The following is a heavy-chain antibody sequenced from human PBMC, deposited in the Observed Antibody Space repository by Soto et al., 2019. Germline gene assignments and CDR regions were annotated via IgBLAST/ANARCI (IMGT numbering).Heavy chain of an antibody. CDR2: INPNSGGT. CDR1: GYSFTDYY. D-gene: IGHD2-2*01. Sequence: ASLKVSCKASGYSFTDYYLHWVRQAPGQGLEWMGWINPNSGGTKYAQKFQGRVTMTRDTSVSTAYMELTRLTSDDTAVYFCARENMPYTSTWTSYSYYYGLDVWGQGTTVTVSS. V-gene: IGHV1-2*02. J-gene: IGHJ6*02. CDR3: ARENMPYTSTWTSYSYYYGLDV.